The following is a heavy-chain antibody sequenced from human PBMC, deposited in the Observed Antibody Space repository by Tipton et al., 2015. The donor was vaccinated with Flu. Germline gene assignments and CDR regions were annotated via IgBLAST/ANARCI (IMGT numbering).Heavy chain of an antibody. CDR1: GDSMRSDYF. CDR2: IHYSGSP. D-gene: IGHD4-11*01. Sequence: TLSLTCTVSGDSMRSDYFWAWIRQVPGKGLEWIGNIHYSGSPHYNPSLKSRVTITVDTSKNQFSLRLTSMTAADTALYYCARRDYSTYVSDPKNRFDPWGQGTLVTVSS. J-gene: IGHJ5*02. CDR3: ARRDYSTYVSDPKNRFDP. V-gene: IGHV4-38-2*02.